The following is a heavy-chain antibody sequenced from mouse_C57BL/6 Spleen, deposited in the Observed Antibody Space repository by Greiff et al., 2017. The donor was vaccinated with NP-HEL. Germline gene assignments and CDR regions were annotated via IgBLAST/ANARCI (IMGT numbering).Heavy chain of an antibody. CDR3: AIYYDYDVDY. CDR1: GYTFTSYG. V-gene: IGHV1-81*01. CDR2: IYPRSGNT. J-gene: IGHJ2*01. D-gene: IGHD2-4*01. Sequence: LQESGAELARPGASVKLSCKASGYTFTSYGISWVKQRTGQGLEWIGEIYPRSGNTYYNEKFKGKATLTADKSSSTAYMELRSLTSEDSAVYFCAIYYDYDVDYWGQGTTLTVSS.